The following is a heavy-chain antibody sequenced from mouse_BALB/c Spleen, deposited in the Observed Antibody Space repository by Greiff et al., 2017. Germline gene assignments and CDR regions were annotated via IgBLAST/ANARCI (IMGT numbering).Heavy chain of an antibody. CDR3: ARTSYYGSRDYYAMDY. V-gene: IGHV1S81*02. J-gene: IGHJ4*01. D-gene: IGHD1-1*01. Sequence: VQLQQPGAELVKPGASVKLSCKASGYTFTSYWMHWVKQRPGQGLEWIGEINPSNGRTNYNEKFKIKATLTVDKSSSTAYMQLSSLTSEDSAVYYCARTSYYGSRDYYAMDYWGQGTSVTVSS. CDR2: INPSNGRT. CDR1: GYTFTSYW.